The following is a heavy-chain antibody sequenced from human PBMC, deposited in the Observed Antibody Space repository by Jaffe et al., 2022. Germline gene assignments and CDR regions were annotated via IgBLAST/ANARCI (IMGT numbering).Heavy chain of an antibody. CDR3: ARDQVVVVPGGYYYYMDV. J-gene: IGHJ6*03. V-gene: IGHV4-59*01. CDR1: GGSISSYY. D-gene: IGHD2-2*01. Sequence: QVQLQESGPGLVKPSETLSLTCTVSGGSISSYYWSWIRQPPGKGLEWIGYIYYSGSTNYNPSLKSRVTISVDTSKNQFSLKLSSVTAADTAVYYCARDQVVVVPGGYYYYMDVWGKGTTVTVSS. CDR2: IYYSGST.